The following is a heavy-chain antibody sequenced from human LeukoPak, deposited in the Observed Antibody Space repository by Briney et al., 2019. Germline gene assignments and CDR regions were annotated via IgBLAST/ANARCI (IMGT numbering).Heavy chain of an antibody. CDR3: ASTMVRGVPDY. J-gene: IGHJ4*02. V-gene: IGHV3-48*04. CDR2: ISGPSNTI. Sequence: PGGSLRLSCAASGFTFSSYSMNWVRQAPGKGLDWLSYISGPSNTIYYADSVKGRFTISRDNARNSVYLQMNSLRAGDTAVYYCASTMVRGVPDYWGQGTLVTVSS. D-gene: IGHD3-10*01. CDR1: GFTFSSYS.